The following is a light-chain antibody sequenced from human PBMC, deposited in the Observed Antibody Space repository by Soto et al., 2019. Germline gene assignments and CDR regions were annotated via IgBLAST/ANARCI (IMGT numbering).Light chain of an antibody. CDR2: DST. V-gene: IGKV3-11*01. J-gene: IGKJ5*01. CDR1: QSIHTS. Sequence: VLTQSPATLSLSPGERATLSCMARQSIHTSLAWYQQKPGQPPRLVVYDSTLRANGVPDRFGGSRSGTEFTLTINNLEPEDFAVYYCQQRNVWPPITFGQGTRLENK. CDR3: QQRNVWPPIT.